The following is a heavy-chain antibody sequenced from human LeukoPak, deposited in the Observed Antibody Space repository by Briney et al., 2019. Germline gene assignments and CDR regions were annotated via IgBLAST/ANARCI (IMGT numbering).Heavy chain of an antibody. CDR3: AKDGGYCSGGSCYSGAECFQH. Sequence: QPGRSLRLSCAASGFTFSNYGMHWVRQAPGKGLEWVAVIWYDGSNKYYADSVKGRFTISRDNSKNTLHLQMNSLRAEDTAVYYCAKDGGYCSGGSCYSGAECFQHWGQGTLVTVSS. CDR1: GFTFSNYG. CDR2: IWYDGSNK. V-gene: IGHV3-33*06. J-gene: IGHJ1*01. D-gene: IGHD2-15*01.